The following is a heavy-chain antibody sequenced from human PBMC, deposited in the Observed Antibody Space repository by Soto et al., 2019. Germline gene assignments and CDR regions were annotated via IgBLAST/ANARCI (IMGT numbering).Heavy chain of an antibody. CDR2: IYSGGST. D-gene: IGHD4-17*01. CDR3: ARDRGDYSYYYYGMDV. CDR1: GFTVSSNY. V-gene: IGHV3-53*01. J-gene: IGHJ6*04. Sequence: EVQLVESGGGLIQPGGSLRLSCAASGFTVSSNYMSWVRQAPGKGLEWVSAIYSGGSTYYADSLKGRFTIYRDNSKNTVYLQMNSLRDEDTAVYYCARDRGDYSYYYYGMDVWGEGTTVTVSS.